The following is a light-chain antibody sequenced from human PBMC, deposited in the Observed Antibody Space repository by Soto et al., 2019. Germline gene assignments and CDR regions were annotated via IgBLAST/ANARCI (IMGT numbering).Light chain of an antibody. J-gene: IGLJ1*01. CDR3: NSYRTVSTYV. CDR2: DVG. CDR1: SSDIGGYNF. V-gene: IGLV2-14*01. Sequence: QSALTQPASVSGSPGQSITIACTGTSSDIGGYNFVSWYQQHPGKAPKLLIYDVGNRPSGVSNRFSGSKSGNTASLTISGLQAEDEAHYYCNSYRTVSTYVFGTGTKLPVL.